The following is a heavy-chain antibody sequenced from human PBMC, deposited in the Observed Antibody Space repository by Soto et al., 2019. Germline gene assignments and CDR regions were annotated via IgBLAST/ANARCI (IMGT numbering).Heavy chain of an antibody. CDR3: AKGSEYCTNGVCYTFGTALDY. D-gene: IGHD2-8*01. J-gene: IGHJ4*02. Sequence: PGGSLRLSCAASGFTFSSYAMSWVRQAPGKGLEWVSAISGSGGSTYYADSVKGRFTISRDNSKNTLYLQMNSLRAEDTAVYYCAKGSEYCTNGVCYTFGTALDYWGQGTLVTVSS. CDR2: ISGSGGST. CDR1: GFTFSSYA. V-gene: IGHV3-23*01.